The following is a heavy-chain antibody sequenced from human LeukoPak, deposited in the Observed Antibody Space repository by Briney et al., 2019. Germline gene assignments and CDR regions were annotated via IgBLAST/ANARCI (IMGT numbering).Heavy chain of an antibody. CDR3: AAQLSADILTPN. Sequence: SETLSLTCTVSGGSINSRGFYGSWIRQPPGKGLEWIGYVYHTGSTYYNPSLKSRVTISADRSKNQFSLELSSVTAADTAFYYCAAQLSADILTPNWGQGTLVTVSA. V-gene: IGHV4-30-2*01. D-gene: IGHD3-9*01. CDR2: VYHTGST. J-gene: IGHJ1*01. CDR1: GGSINSRGFY.